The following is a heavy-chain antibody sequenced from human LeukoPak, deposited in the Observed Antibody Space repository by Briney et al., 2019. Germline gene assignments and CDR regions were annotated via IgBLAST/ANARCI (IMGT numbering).Heavy chain of an antibody. CDR1: GYSISSGYY. CDR2: IYHSGST. D-gene: IGHD3-10*01. Sequence: SETLSLTCTVSGYSISSGYYWGWIRQPPGKGLEWIGSIYHSGSTYYNPSLKSRVTISVDTSKNQFSLKLSSVTAADTAVYYCARDFLGELLSFDAFDIWGQGTMVTVSS. CDR3: ARDFLGELLSFDAFDI. J-gene: IGHJ3*02. V-gene: IGHV4-38-2*02.